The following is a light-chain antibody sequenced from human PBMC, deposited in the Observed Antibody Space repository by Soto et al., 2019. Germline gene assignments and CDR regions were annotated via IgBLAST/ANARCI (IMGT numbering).Light chain of an antibody. CDR2: QAS. V-gene: IGKV1-5*03. Sequence: DIKRAESRSSVAPAGRRIIKNNSRASQTISCWLAWYQQKPGRAPKLLIYQASTLQSGVPSRFSGSESGTEFNITIRTLHPDDSAIYFCQQRCSSPGTFGRGTKVDIK. CDR1: QTISCW. J-gene: IGKJ4*02. CDR3: QQRCSSPGT.